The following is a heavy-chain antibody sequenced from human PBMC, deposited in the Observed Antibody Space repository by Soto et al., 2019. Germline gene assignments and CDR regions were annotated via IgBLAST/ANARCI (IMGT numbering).Heavy chain of an antibody. CDR2: VIPIIGEG. CDR3: ASPAVNDLDADSSAFDI. Sequence: QVQLVQSGAEVKEPGSSVKVSCKVSGGTFSSQTINWVRQVPGQGLEWMGSVIPIIGEGKYAQSFLGRVTITADRPKSTAYRELSSLRSEDTAVFYCASPAVNDLDADSSAFDIWGQGTMVTVSS. D-gene: IGHD1-1*01. J-gene: IGHJ3*02. V-gene: IGHV1-69*02. CDR1: GGTFSSQT.